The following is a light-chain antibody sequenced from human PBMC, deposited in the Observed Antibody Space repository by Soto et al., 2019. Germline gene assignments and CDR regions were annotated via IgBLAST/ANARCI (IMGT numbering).Light chain of an antibody. CDR3: QQRRDFFQVT. CDR1: QSVSTS. V-gene: IGKV3-11*01. Sequence: EIVMTQSPATLSLSPGERATLSCRASQSVSTSLAWYQQKPGQAPSLLIFDASNRAAGVPARFSGSGSGTDFTLTISSLEPEDVAVYYCQQRRDFFQVTFGPGTKVDIK. J-gene: IGKJ3*01. CDR2: DAS.